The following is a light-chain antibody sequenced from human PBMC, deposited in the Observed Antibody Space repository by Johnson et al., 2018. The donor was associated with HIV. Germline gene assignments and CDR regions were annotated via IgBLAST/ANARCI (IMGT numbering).Light chain of an antibody. J-gene: IGLJ1*01. CDR2: DNN. V-gene: IGLV1-51*01. Sequence: QSVLTQPPSVSAAPGQKVTISCSGSSSNIGNNYVSWYQQLPRSAPKLLIYDNNKRPSGIPDRFSGSKSDTSATLGITGLQTGDEADYYCGTWDSSLNAYVFGAATKVAVL. CDR3: GTWDSSLNAYV. CDR1: SSNIGNNY.